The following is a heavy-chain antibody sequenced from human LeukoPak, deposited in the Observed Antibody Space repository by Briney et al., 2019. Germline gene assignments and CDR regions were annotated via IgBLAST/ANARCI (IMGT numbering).Heavy chain of an antibody. CDR3: ARASGIAVAGTRIDY. V-gene: IGHV1-2*02. CDR2: INPNNGGT. CDR1: GYALTAYY. D-gene: IGHD6-19*01. Sequence: GASVKVSCKASGYALTAYYMHWVRQAPGQGLEWMGWINPNNGGTSCAQKFQGRVTMTRDTSISTAYMELSSLRSDDTAVYYCARASGIAVAGTRIDYWGLGTLVTVSS. J-gene: IGHJ4*02.